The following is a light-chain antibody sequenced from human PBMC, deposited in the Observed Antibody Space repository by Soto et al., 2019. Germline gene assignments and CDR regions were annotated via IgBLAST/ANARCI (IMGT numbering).Light chain of an antibody. J-gene: IGLJ3*02. V-gene: IGLV1-51*02. CDR2: ENN. CDR3: GSWDSGLSVWM. CDR1: SSNIGNNY. Sequence: QSVLTQPPSVSAAPGQKVTISCSGSSSNIGNNYVSWYQQLPGTAPKLLMYENNKRPSVIPDRFSGSKSGTSATLGITGLQTGDEADYYCGSWDSGLSVWMFGGGTKLTVL.